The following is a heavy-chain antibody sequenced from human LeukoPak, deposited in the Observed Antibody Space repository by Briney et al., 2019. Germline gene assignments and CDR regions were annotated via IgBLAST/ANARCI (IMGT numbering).Heavy chain of an antibody. D-gene: IGHD1-1*01. CDR1: GFTFSTYV. V-gene: IGHV3-7*01. J-gene: IGHJ4*02. CDR2: IKQDGSEK. CDR3: ARDLEGGFDY. Sequence: GGSLRLSCAASGFTFSTYVMSWVRQAPGKGLEWVANIKQDGSEKYYVDSVKGRFTIARDNAKNSLYLQMNSLRAEDTAVYYCARDLEGGFDYWGQGTLVTVSS.